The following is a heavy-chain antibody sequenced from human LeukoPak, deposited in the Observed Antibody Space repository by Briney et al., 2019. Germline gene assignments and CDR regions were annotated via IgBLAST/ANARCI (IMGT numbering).Heavy chain of an antibody. Sequence: PGRSLRLSCAVSGVSFSNAWMSWGRHAPQKGMEWVGRIKSKTDGGTTDNAAPVKDRFTISRDDSKYTLYLQMNSLKTEDTAVYYCTTGPNYCSGTSCRTGLDYWGQGTLVTVSS. CDR2: IKSKTDGGTT. V-gene: IGHV3-15*01. CDR3: TTGPNYCSGTSCRTGLDY. CDR1: GVSFSNAW. J-gene: IGHJ4*02. D-gene: IGHD2-2*01.